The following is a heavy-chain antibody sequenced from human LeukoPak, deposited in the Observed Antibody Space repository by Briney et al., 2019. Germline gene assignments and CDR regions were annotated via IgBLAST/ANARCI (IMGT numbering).Heavy chain of an antibody. Sequence: SVKVSCKASGGTFSSCAISWVRQAPGQGLEWMGGIIPIFGTANYAQKFQGRVTITADESTSTAYMELSSLRSEDTAVYYCARGRAPAAKSHYYGMDVWGQGTTVTVSS. CDR2: IIPIFGTA. V-gene: IGHV1-69*13. J-gene: IGHJ6*02. CDR3: ARGRAPAAKSHYYGMDV. CDR1: GGTFSSCA. D-gene: IGHD2-2*01.